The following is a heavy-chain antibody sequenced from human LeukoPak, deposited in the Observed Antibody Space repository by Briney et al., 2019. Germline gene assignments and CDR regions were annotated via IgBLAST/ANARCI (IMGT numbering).Heavy chain of an antibody. D-gene: IGHD3-10*01. J-gene: IGHJ6*04. CDR1: GVSISSYY. CDR2: IYTSGTT. V-gene: IGHV4-4*07. CDR3: ATTYGSGSYYNVDV. Sequence: SETLSLTCTVSGVSISSYYWSWIRQPAGKGLEWIGRIYTSGTTNYNHSLKSRVTMSVDTSKNQFSLRLTSVTAADTAVYYCATTYGSGSYYNVDVWGKGTTVTVSS.